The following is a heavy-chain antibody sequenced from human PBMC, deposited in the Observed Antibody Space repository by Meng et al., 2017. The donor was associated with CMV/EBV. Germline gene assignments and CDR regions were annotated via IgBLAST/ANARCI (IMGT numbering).Heavy chain of an antibody. J-gene: IGHJ6*02. V-gene: IGHV1-46*01. CDR3: ATGEFSYCSGTSFYYYYYYGMDV. CDR2: INPSGAST. Sequence: ASVKVSCKASGYTFTSYYMHWVRQAPGQGVEWMGIINPSGASTSYAQKFQGRVTMTTDTSTSKVYIELSSLRSEDTAVYYCATGEFSYCSGTSFYYYYYYGMDVWGQGTTVTVSS. D-gene: IGHD2-2*01. CDR1: GYTFTSYY.